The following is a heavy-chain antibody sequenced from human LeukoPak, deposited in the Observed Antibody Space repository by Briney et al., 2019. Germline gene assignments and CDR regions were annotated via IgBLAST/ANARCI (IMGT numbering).Heavy chain of an antibody. J-gene: IGHJ5*02. D-gene: IGHD2-2*01. V-gene: IGHV3-30*02. Sequence: GGSLRLSCAASGFTFSSYGMHWVRQAPGKGLEWVAFIRYDGSNKYYADSVKGRFTISRDNSKNTLYLQMNSLRAEDTAVYYCAKAPYCSSTSCERGADNWFDPWGQGTLVTVSS. CDR2: IRYDGSNK. CDR1: GFTFSSYG. CDR3: AKAPYCSSTSCERGADNWFDP.